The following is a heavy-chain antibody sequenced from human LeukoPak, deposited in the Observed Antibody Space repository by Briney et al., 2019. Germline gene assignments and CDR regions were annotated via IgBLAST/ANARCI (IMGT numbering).Heavy chain of an antibody. Sequence: GGSLRLSCAASGFTFSSYGMHWVRQAPGTGLEWVAVIWYDGGNKYYADSVKGRFTISRDNSKNTLYLQMNSLRAEDTAVYYCARAGDNKSYYYYMDVWGKGTTVTVSS. D-gene: IGHD3-16*01. CDR1: GFTFSSYG. CDR3: ARAGDNKSYYYYMDV. J-gene: IGHJ6*03. CDR2: IWYDGGNK. V-gene: IGHV3-33*01.